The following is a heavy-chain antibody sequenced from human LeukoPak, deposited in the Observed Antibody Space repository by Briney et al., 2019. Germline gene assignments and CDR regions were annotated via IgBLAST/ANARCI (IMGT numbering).Heavy chain of an antibody. D-gene: IGHD6-13*01. J-gene: IGHJ3*02. Sequence: SETLSLTCTVSGYSISSGYYWGWIRPPLGKGLEWIGSIYHSGRTFYNPSLKSRVTISVDTSKNQFSLKLSSVTAADTAVYYCARTGMGIGRDAFDIWGQGTMVTVSS. V-gene: IGHV4-38-2*02. CDR3: ARTGMGIGRDAFDI. CDR1: GYSISSGYY. CDR2: IYHSGRT.